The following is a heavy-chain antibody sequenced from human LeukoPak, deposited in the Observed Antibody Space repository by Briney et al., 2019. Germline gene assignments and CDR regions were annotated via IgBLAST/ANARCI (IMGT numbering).Heavy chain of an antibody. Sequence: PSETLSLTCAVYGGSFSGYYWSWIRQPPGKGLEWIGEINHSGNTNYNPSLKSRVTISVDTSRNQFSLKLSSVTAADTAVYYCARATYYYDSSGYYLDYWGQGTLVTVSS. D-gene: IGHD3-22*01. CDR1: GGSFSGYY. CDR2: INHSGNT. J-gene: IGHJ4*02. V-gene: IGHV4-34*01. CDR3: ARATYYYDSSGYYLDY.